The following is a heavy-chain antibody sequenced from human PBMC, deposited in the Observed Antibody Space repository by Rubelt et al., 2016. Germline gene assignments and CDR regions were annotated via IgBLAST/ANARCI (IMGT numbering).Heavy chain of an antibody. D-gene: IGHD6-13*01. CDR2: ISAYTGNT. CDR3: ARVANAYSSSD. J-gene: IGHJ4*02. CDR1: GYTFTSYG. V-gene: IGHV1-18*01. Sequence: QVQLVQSGAEVKKPGASVKVSCKASGYTFTSYGITWVRQAPVQGLEWMGWISAYTGNTIYAQKFQGIVTMTRDTATSTAYLELRSLRSDDTAVYYCARVANAYSSSDWGQGTLVTVSS.